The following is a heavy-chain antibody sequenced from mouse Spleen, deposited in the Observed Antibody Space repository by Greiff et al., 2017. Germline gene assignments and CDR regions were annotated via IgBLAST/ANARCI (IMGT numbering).Heavy chain of an antibody. CDR2: IHPNSGST. CDR1: GYTFTSYW. D-gene: IGHD4-1*01. Sequence: QVQLKQPGAELVKPGASVKLSCKASGYTFTSYWMHWVKQRPGQGLEWIGMIHPNSGSTNYNEKFKSKATLTVDKSSSTAYMQLSSLTSEDSAVYYCARHWDEGYFDVWGTGTTVTVSS. J-gene: IGHJ1*03. V-gene: IGHV1-64*01. CDR3: ARHWDEGYFDV.